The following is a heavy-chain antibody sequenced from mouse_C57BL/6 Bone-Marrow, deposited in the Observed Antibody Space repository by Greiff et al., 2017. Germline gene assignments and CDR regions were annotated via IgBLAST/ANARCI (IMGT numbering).Heavy chain of an antibody. CDR3: AITVVGAMDY. CDR2: IWTGGGT. D-gene: IGHD1-1*01. J-gene: IGHJ4*01. V-gene: IGHV2-9-1*01. Sequence: VHLVESGPGLVAPSQSLSITCTVSGFSLTSYAISWVRQPPGTGLEWLGVIWTGGGTNYNSAPKSRLSLSKDNSKSQVFLKMNSLQTEDTARYYCAITVVGAMDYWGQGTSVTVSS. CDR1: GFSLTSYA.